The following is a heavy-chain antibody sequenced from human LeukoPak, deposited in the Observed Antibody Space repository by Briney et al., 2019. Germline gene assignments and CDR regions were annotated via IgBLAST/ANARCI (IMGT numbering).Heavy chain of an antibody. D-gene: IGHD6-19*01. V-gene: IGHV3-7*01. CDR2: IKQDGSEK. CDR1: GFTFSSYW. J-gene: IGHJ3*02. Sequence: GGSLRLSCAASGFTFSSYWMSWVRQAPGKGLEWVANIKQDGSEKYYVDSVKGRFTISRDNAKNSLYLQMNSLRAEDTAVYYCARERIAVAGIILEDAFDIWGQGTMVTVSS. CDR3: ARERIAVAGIILEDAFDI.